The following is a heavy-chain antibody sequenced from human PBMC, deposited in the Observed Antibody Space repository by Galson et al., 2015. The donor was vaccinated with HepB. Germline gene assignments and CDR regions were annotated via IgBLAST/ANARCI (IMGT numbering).Heavy chain of an antibody. CDR2: ISYDGSNK. J-gene: IGHJ4*02. D-gene: IGHD3-22*01. CDR3: AREFQDHRNARNYYDSSGYLDY. Sequence: SLRLSCAASGFTFSSYAMHWVRQAPGKGLEWVAVISYDGSNKYYADSVQGRFTISRDNSKNTLYLQMNSLRAEDTAVYYCAREFQDHRNARNYYDSSGYLDYWGQGTLVTVSS. CDR1: GFTFSSYA. V-gene: IGHV3-30-3*01.